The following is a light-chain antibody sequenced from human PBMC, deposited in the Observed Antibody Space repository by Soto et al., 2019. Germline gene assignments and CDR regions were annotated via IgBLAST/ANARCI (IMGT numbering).Light chain of an antibody. CDR1: QSVSSN. CDR2: GVS. Sequence: SCCASQSVSSNLAWYQQKPGQAPMLLMYGVSTRATETPARLSGSGSGTEVTLTISCMQSEDCATYYCQQYYSYPITFGQGTRLEIK. CDR3: QQYYSYPIT. J-gene: IGKJ5*01. V-gene: IGKV3-15*01.